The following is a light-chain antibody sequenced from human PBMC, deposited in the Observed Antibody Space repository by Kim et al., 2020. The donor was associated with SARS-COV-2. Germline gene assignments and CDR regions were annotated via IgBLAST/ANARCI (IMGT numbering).Light chain of an antibody. Sequence: DIQMTQSPSTLSASVGDRVTITCRASQSISTWLAWYQQKPGIAPNLLMYKASSLASGVPSRFSASGSGTQFTLTISSLQPDDFATYYCQQYTTYPWTFGQGTKVDIK. CDR2: KAS. V-gene: IGKV1-5*03. CDR3: QQYTTYPWT. CDR1: QSISTW. J-gene: IGKJ1*01.